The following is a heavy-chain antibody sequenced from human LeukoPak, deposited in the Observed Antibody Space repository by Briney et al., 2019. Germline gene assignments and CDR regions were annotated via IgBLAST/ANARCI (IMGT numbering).Heavy chain of an antibody. D-gene: IGHD3-22*01. CDR2: ISVRSNYI. J-gene: IGHJ4*02. CDR1: GYTFSSFS. V-gene: IGHV3-21*01. CDR3: VRLRRNSDTSGYYYYDF. Sequence: GGSLRLSCAASGYTFSSFSINWVRQAPGKGLEWVSSISVRSNYIYYADSVRGRFTISRDDVRDSLYLQMNSLRAEDTAVYYCVRLRRNSDTSGYYYYDFWGQGTLVTVSS.